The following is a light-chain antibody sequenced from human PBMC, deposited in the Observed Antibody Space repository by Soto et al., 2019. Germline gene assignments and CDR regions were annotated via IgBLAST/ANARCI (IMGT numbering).Light chain of an antibody. Sequence: QSVLTQPASVSGSPVQSITISCTGTSSDVGSYNLVSWYQQHTGKAPKLMIYEGSKRPSGVSNRFSGSKSGNTASLTISGLQAEDEADYYCCSYAGSNTYVFGTGTKLTVL. V-gene: IGLV2-23*01. J-gene: IGLJ1*01. CDR1: SSDVGSYNL. CDR3: CSYAGSNTYV. CDR2: EGS.